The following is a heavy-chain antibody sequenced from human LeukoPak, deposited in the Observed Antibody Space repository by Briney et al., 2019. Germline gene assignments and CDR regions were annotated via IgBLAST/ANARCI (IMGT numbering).Heavy chain of an antibody. CDR3: ARDSHPIAMVRGVITLQKNWFDP. V-gene: IGHV3-21*05. CDR2: ISSSSSYI. Sequence: PGGSLRLSCAASGFTFSSYEMNWVRQAPGKGLEWVSYISSSSSYIYYADSVKGRFTISRDNAKNSLYLQMNSLRAEDTAVYYCARDSHPIAMVRGVITLQKNWFDPWGQGTLVTVSS. D-gene: IGHD3-10*01. CDR1: GFTFSSYE. J-gene: IGHJ5*02.